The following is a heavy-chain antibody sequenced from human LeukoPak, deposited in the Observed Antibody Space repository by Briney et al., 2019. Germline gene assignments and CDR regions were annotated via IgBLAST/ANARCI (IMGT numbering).Heavy chain of an antibody. CDR3: AKGSFPTGYYYYMDV. CDR2: ISWDGGST. D-gene: IGHD1-1*01. Sequence: GGSLRLSCAASGFTFDDYAMHWVRQAPGEGLEWVSLISWDGGSTYYADSVKGRFTISRDNSKNSLYLQMSSLRAEDTALYYCAKGSFPTGYYYYMDVWGKGTTVTVSS. CDR1: GFTFDDYA. V-gene: IGHV3-43D*03. J-gene: IGHJ6*03.